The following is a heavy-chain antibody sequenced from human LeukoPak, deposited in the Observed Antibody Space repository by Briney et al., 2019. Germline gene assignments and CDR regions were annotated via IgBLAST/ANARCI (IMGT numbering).Heavy chain of an antibody. CDR3: ARDSSNWSSFGS. V-gene: IGHV1-2*06. Sequence: ASVKVSCKASGYTFTAYPIHWVRQAPGQGLEWMGRINPNSGVTHYAQKFHGRVTMTKDTSTDTAYIELSSLRSDDTAIYWCARDSSNWSSFGSWGQGTPVTVSS. J-gene: IGHJ4*02. CDR2: INPNSGVT. CDR1: GYTFTAYP. D-gene: IGHD6-13*01.